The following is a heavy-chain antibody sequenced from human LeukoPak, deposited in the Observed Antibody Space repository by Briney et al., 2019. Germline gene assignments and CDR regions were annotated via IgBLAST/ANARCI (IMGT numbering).Heavy chain of an antibody. CDR1: GYTFTGYY. V-gene: IGHV1-2*02. CDR3: AREGWELRSSAFDI. J-gene: IGHJ3*02. D-gene: IGHD1-26*01. CDR2: INPNSGGT. Sequence: GASVKVSCKASGYTFTGYYMHWVRQAPGQGLEWMGWINPNSGGTNYAQKLQGRVTMTRDTSISTAYMELSRLRSDDTAVYYCAREGWELRSSAFDIWGQGTMVTVSS.